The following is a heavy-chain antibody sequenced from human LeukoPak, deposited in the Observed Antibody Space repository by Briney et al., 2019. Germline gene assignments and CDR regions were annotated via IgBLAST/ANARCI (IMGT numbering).Heavy chain of an antibody. CDR3: ARPYYYDSRIDP. CDR2: MYYSGST. D-gene: IGHD3-22*01. CDR1: GGSISSGDYY. V-gene: IGHV4-30-4*01. J-gene: IGHJ5*02. Sequence: SETLSLTCTVSGGSISSGDYYWSWIRQPPGKGLEWIAYMYYSGSTYYNPSLKSRVTMSADTSKNQLSLKLSSVTAADTAVYFCARPYYYDSRIDPWGQGILVTVSS.